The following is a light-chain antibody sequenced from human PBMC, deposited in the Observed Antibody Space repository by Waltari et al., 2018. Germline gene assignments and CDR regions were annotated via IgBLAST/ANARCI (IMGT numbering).Light chain of an antibody. J-gene: IGKJ1*01. CDR3: QQCGNSWT. CDR2: GAS. Sequence: EIVLTQSPGTLSLSPGERATLSCRASQSVSSSYLAWYQQKGGQAPRRLIFGASSRATGVPDRFSGSVSVPGTDFTLTISRLEPEDFAVYYCQQCGNSWTFGQGTKVEIK. CDR1: QSVSSSY. V-gene: IGKV3-20*01.